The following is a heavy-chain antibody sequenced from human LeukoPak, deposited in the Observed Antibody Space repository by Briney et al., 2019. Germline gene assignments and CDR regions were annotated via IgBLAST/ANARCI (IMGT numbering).Heavy chain of an antibody. V-gene: IGHV4-34*01. CDR1: GGSFSGYY. D-gene: IGHD4-17*01. Sequence: TSETLSLTCAVYGGSFSGYYWSWIRQPPGKGLEWIGEINHSGSTNYNPSLKSRVTISVDTSKNQFSLKLSSVTAADTAVYYYHGDYDWFDPWGQGTLVTVSS. J-gene: IGHJ5*02. CDR3: HGDYDWFDP. CDR2: INHSGST.